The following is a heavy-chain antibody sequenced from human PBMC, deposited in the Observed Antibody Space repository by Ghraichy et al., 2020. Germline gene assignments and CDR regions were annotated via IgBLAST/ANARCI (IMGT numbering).Heavy chain of an antibody. D-gene: IGHD2-8*01. V-gene: IGHV6-1*01. CDR1: GDSVSSSSVA. J-gene: IGHJ3*02. CDR3: AREGPNCFDI. Sequence: SQTLSLTCAISGDSVSSSSVAWNWIRQSPSRGLEWLGRTYYRSKWYNDYAVSVKSRISINPDTSKNQFSLQLNSVTPEDTAVYYCAREGPNCFDIWGQGTMVTVSS. CDR2: TYYRSKWYN.